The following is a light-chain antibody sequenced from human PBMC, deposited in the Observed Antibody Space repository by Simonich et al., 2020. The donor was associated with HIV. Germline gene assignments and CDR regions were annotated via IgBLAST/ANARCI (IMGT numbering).Light chain of an antibody. V-gene: IGLV2-11*01. CDR1: SSDVGGYNY. CDR2: DVR. J-gene: IGLJ3*02. Sequence: QSALTQPRSVPGSLGQSVTISCTGTSSDVGGYNYVSWYQQHPGKAPQLMIYDVRKRPSGVPDRFSGSKSGNTASLTVSGLLAEDEADYYCSSYVGTYKMFGGGTKLTVL. CDR3: SSYVGTYKM.